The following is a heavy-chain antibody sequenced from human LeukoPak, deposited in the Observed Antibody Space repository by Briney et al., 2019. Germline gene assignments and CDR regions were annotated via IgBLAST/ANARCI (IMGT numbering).Heavy chain of an antibody. V-gene: IGHV4-59*01. J-gene: IGHJ4*02. CDR3: ARGLVLRYFDWPTGFDY. D-gene: IGHD3-9*01. Sequence: SETLSLTCTVSGGSISSYYWSWIRQPPGKGLEWIGYIYYSGSTNYNPSLKSRVTTSVDTSKNQFSLKLSSVTAADTAVYYCARGLVLRYFDWPTGFDYWGQGTLVTVSS. CDR2: IYYSGST. CDR1: GGSISSYY.